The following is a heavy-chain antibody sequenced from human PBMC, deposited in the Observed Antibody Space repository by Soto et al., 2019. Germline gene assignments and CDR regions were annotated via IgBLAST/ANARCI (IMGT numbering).Heavy chain of an antibody. J-gene: IGHJ4*02. CDR2: IFHSGNT. CDR1: GGSISSSNW. D-gene: IGHD1-26*01. Sequence: SETLSLTCAVSGGSISSSNWWTWVRQTPEKGLEWIGEIFHSGNTNYNPSLKSRVTISLDKSNNRFFLKLSSVTAADAAVYYCAGGPGSYSTSHYFDFWGQGTLVTVSS. CDR3: AGGPGSYSTSHYFDF. V-gene: IGHV4-4*02.